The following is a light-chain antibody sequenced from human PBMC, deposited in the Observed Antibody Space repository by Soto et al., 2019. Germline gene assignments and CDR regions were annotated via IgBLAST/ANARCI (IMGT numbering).Light chain of an antibody. CDR2: GAS. CDR1: QSVRSSF. V-gene: IGKV3-20*01. CDR3: QHYDNWTWT. J-gene: IGKJ1*01. Sequence: IVLPQSPGPLSLSPGERATLSCRASQSVRSSFLAWFQQRPGQAPRLLIFGASNRATGIPDRFSGGGSGTDFTLTISRLESEDFAVYYCQHYDNWTWTFGQGTKVDIK.